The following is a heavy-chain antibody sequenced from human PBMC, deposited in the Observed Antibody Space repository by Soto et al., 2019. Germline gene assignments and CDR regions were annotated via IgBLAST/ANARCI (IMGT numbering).Heavy chain of an antibody. J-gene: IGHJ4*02. D-gene: IGHD3-10*01. CDR1: GFTFSSYG. CDR3: ARAQHYYGSGSYYGGSDY. V-gene: IGHV3-33*01. CDR2: IWYDGSNK. Sequence: QVQLVESGGGVVQPGRSLRLSCAASGFTFSSYGMHWVRQAPGKGLEWVAVIWYDGSNKYYADSVKGRFTISRDNSKNTLYLQVNSLRAEDTAVYYCARAQHYYGSGSYYGGSDYWGQGTLVTVSS.